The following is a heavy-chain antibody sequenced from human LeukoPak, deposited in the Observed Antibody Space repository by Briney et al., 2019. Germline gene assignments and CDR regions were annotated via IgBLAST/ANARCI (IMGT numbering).Heavy chain of an antibody. V-gene: IGHV4-30-4*01. J-gene: IGHJ3*02. Sequence: SETLSLTCTVSGGSISCGDYYWSWIRQPPGKGLEWIGYIYYSGSTYYNPSLKSRVTISVDTSKNQFSLKLSSVTAADTAVYYCARRITYYYDSSGYYYEAFDIWGQGTMVTVSS. CDR3: ARRITYYYDSSGYYYEAFDI. D-gene: IGHD3-22*01. CDR1: GGSISCGDYY. CDR2: IYYSGST.